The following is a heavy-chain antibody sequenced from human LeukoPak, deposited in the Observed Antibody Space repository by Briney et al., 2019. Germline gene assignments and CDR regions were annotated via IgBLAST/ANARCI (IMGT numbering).Heavy chain of an antibody. V-gene: IGHV1-18*01. D-gene: IGHD5-18*01. CDR3: AREERGYSGDY. J-gene: IGHJ4*02. CDR2: ISAYNGAT. Sequence: ASVKVSCKASGYSFTTYGISWVRQAPGQGLEWMGWISAYNGATNCAQKLQDRVTMTTDTSTSTAYMEPRSLRSDDTAVYYCAREERGYSGDYWGQGTLVTVSS. CDR1: GYSFTTYG.